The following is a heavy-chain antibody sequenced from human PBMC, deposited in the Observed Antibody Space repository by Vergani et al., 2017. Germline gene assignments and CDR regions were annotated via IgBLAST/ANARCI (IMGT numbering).Heavy chain of an antibody. CDR1: GFSLSNARMG. J-gene: IGHJ4*02. Sequence: QVTLKESGPVLVKPTETLTLTCTVSGFSLSNARMGVSWIRQPPGKALEWLAHIFSNDEKSYSTSLKSRLTISKDTSKSQVVLTMTNMDPVDTATYYCAHRGEEYSYGSYFDYWGQGTLVTVSS. V-gene: IGHV2-26*01. CDR2: IFSNDEK. CDR3: AHRGEEYSYGSYFDY. D-gene: IGHD5-18*01.